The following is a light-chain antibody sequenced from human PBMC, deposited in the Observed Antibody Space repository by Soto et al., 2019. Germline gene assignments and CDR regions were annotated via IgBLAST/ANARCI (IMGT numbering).Light chain of an antibody. J-gene: IGKJ2*01. CDR2: AAS. CDR3: QQYNSYAT. V-gene: IGKV1-5*01. CDR1: QIITNW. Sequence: DIQMTQSPSTLSASVGARVTITCRATQIITNWLAWYQQKPGKAPKLLIYAASRLESGVPSRFSGSGSGTEVTLNISGVQSDDFATYYCQQYNSYATFGQGTKLEIK.